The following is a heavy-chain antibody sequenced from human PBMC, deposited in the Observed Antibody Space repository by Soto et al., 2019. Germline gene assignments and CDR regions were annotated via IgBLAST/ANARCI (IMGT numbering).Heavy chain of an antibody. J-gene: IGHJ4*02. CDR2: ISYDGSNK. Sequence: ESGGGVVQPGRSLRLSCAASGFTFSSYAMHWVRQAPGKGLEWVAVISYDGSNKYYADSVKGRFTISRDNSKNTLYLQMNSLRAEDTAVYYCARDYYDSSGYCFDYWGQGTLVTVSS. CDR1: GFTFSSYA. CDR3: ARDYYDSSGYCFDY. V-gene: IGHV3-30-3*01. D-gene: IGHD3-22*01.